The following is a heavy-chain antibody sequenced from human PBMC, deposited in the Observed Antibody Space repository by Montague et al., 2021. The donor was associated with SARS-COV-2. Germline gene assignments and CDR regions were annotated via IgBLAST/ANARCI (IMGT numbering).Heavy chain of an antibody. V-gene: IGHV3-30-3*02. CDR2: ISCDGSIT. Sequence: SLRLSCAASGFTFSDYAMHWVRQAPGKGLEWVSLISCDGSITYYADSVKGRFTISRDNSKNTLYLQMNSLRPEDTAVYYCAKESSIQEKGMVLDYWGQGTLVTVSS. D-gene: IGHD1-1*01. CDR1: GFTFSDYA. CDR3: AKESSIQEKGMVLDY. J-gene: IGHJ4*02.